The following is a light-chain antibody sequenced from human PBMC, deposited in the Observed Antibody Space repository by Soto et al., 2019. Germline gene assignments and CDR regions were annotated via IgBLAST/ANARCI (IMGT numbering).Light chain of an antibody. CDR2: WAS. V-gene: IGKV4-1*01. Sequence: DLVMTQATDSLAVPLGQWGSVYCASSQSVLYSSNNKNYLAWYQQKPGHPPKRLIYWASTRESGVPDRFSGSGSGTDFTLTISSLQAEDVAIYYCQQYYSTPLTFGGGTMGDIK. CDR3: QQYYSTPLT. J-gene: IGKJ4*01. CDR1: QSVLYSSNNKNY.